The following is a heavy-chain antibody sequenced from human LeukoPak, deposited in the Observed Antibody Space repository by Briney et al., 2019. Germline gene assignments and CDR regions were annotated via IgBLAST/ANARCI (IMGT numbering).Heavy chain of an antibody. V-gene: IGHV3-21*04. Sequence: GGSLRLSCAASGFTFSSYSMNWVRQAPGKGLEWVSSISSSSSYIYYADSVKGRFTISRDNSKNTLYLQMNSLRAEDTAVYYCAKAEDIRGYQLLYSTFITGTTLLFDYWGQGTLVTVSS. CDR3: AKAEDIRGYQLLYSTFITGTTLLFDY. J-gene: IGHJ4*02. CDR2: ISSSSSYI. CDR1: GFTFSSYS. D-gene: IGHD2-2*02.